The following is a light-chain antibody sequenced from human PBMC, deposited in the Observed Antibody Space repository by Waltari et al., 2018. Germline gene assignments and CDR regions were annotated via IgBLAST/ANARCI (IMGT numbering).Light chain of an antibody. CDR3: CSFATNSIVI. J-gene: IGLJ2*01. CDR2: EVN. Sequence: QSALTKPASVSGSPGQSITIPCSRTGSDVGSYNLSYWYQQHPGKAPKLIIYEVNMRPSGVSDRFSGSKSGVTASLTISGLQAEDEAVYFCCSFATNSIVIFGGGTKLTVL. CDR1: GSDVGSYNL. V-gene: IGLV2-23*02.